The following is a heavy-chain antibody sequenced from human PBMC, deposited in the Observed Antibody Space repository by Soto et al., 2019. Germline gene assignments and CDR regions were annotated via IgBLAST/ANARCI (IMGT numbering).Heavy chain of an antibody. Sequence: QLQLQESGPGLVKPSETLSLTCTVSGGSISSSSYWGWIRQPRGKGLEWIGSIYSIGSTYYNPSLKRRVTISVDTSKNQFSLRLCSVTAADTAVYYCRRSSRYSTDVWGQGTTVTVSS. J-gene: IGHJ6*02. V-gene: IGHV4-39*01. CDR1: GGSISSSSY. D-gene: IGHD6-13*01. CDR3: RRSSRYSTDV. CDR2: IYSIGST.